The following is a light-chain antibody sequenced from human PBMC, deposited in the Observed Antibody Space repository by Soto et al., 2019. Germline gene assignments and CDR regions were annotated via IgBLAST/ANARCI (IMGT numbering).Light chain of an antibody. J-gene: IGLJ1*01. CDR2: GVS. CDR3: ISYTGSSTSYV. CDR1: SSDVGSYDH. Sequence: QPALTQPASVSGSPGQSITISCSGTSSDVGSYDHVAWYQQFPGKTPKLMIYGVSNRPSGVSSRFSGSKSGNTASLTISGLQAEDEADYYCISYTGSSTSYVFGSGTKVTVL. V-gene: IGLV2-14*01.